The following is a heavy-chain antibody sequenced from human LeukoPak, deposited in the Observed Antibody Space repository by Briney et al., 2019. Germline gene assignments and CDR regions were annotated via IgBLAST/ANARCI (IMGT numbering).Heavy chain of an antibody. Sequence: GGSLRLSCAASGFTFSNYAMSWVRQAPGKGLEWVSAISGSGGSTYYADSVKGRFTISRDNSKNTLYLQMNSLRAEDTAVYYCAKGAMVRGAEQTPYYFYMDVWGKGTTVTVSS. CDR1: GFTFSNYA. V-gene: IGHV3-23*01. J-gene: IGHJ6*03. D-gene: IGHD3-10*01. CDR2: ISGSGGST. CDR3: AKGAMVRGAEQTPYYFYMDV.